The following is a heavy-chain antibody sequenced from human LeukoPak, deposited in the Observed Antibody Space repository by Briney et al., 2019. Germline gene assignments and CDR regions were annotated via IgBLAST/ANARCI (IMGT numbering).Heavy chain of an antibody. D-gene: IGHD5-12*01. Sequence: ASVKVSCKASGYSFNSQGMNWVRQAPGQGLEWMGWINPNGGGTNYAQKFQGRVTMTRDTSISTACMELSRLRSDDTAVYYCARTSHYVDIAATIPYGIYYFDYWGQGTLVTVSS. CDR2: INPNGGGT. V-gene: IGHV1-2*02. CDR1: GYSFNSQG. CDR3: ARTSHYVDIAATIPYGIYYFDY. J-gene: IGHJ4*02.